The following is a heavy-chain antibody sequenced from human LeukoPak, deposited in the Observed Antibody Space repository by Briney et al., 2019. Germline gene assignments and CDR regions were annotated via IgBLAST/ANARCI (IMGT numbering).Heavy chain of an antibody. D-gene: IGHD3/OR15-3a*01. J-gene: IGHJ6*03. Sequence: GGFLRLSCAASGFTFSSYSMNWVRQAPGKGLEWVSYISSSSSTIYYADSVKGRFTISRDNAKNSLYLQMNSLRAEDTAVYYCASLDYKGGHYYYYYMDVWGKGTTVTVSS. CDR2: ISSSSSTI. CDR1: GFTFSSYS. V-gene: IGHV3-48*04. CDR3: ASLDYKGGHYYYYYMDV.